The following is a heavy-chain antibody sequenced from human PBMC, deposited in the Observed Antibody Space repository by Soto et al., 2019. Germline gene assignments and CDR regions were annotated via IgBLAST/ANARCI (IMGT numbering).Heavy chain of an antibody. V-gene: IGHV4-59*08. D-gene: IGHD5-12*01. CDR1: GGSISSYY. CDR3: ARGGYSGYDPRV. CDR2: IYYSGST. Sequence: SETLSLTCTVSGGSISSYYWSWIRQPPGKGLEWIGYIYYSGSTNYNPSLKSRVTISVDTSKNQFSLKLSSVTAADTAVYYCARGGYSGYDPRVWGQGTTVTVSS. J-gene: IGHJ6*02.